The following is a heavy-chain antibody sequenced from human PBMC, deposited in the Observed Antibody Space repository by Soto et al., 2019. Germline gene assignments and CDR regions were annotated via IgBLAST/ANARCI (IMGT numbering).Heavy chain of an antibody. V-gene: IGHV2-5*02. CDR3: AHLSSWYVRIDY. Sequence: QITLKESGPTLVKPTQTLTLPCTFSGFSLSTSGVGVGWIRQPPGKALEWLALIYWDDDKRYSPSLKSRLTLPKDTSKNQVVLTMTNMDPVDTATYYCAHLSSWYVRIDYWGQGTLVTVSS. CDR1: GFSLSTSGVG. D-gene: IGHD6-13*01. J-gene: IGHJ4*02. CDR2: IYWDDDK.